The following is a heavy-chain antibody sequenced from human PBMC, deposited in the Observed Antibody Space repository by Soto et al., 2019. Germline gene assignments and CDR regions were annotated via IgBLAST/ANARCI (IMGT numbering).Heavy chain of an antibody. V-gene: IGHV1-18*01. CDR1: GYTFTSYG. D-gene: IGHD6-13*01. CDR3: VRVRRPGYSRSWYQVGYYYYGMDV. J-gene: IGHJ6*02. Sequence: ASVKVSCKASGYTFTSYGISWVRQAPGQGLEWMGWISAYNGNTNYAQKLQGRVTMTTDTSTSTAYMELRSLRSDDTAVYYCVRVRRPGYSRSWYQVGYYYYGMDVWGQGTTVTVYS. CDR2: ISAYNGNT.